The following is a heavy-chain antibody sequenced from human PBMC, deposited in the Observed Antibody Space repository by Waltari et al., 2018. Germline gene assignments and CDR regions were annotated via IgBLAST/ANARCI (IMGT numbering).Heavy chain of an antibody. CDR2: IYYSGST. Sequence: QVQLQESGPGLVKPSEPLSLTCTVPGGSISSHYWTWIRQPPGKGLEWIGYIYYSGSTNYNPSLKSRVTISVDTSKNQFSLKLSSVTAADTAVYYCARQLSYYYYYMDVWGKGTTVTVSS. D-gene: IGHD6-6*01. J-gene: IGHJ6*03. CDR1: GGSISSHY. CDR3: ARQLSYYYYYMDV. V-gene: IGHV4-59*11.